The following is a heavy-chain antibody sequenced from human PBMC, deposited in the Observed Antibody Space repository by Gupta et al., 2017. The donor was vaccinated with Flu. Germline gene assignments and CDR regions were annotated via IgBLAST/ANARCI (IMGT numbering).Heavy chain of an antibody. D-gene: IGHD6-13*01. CDR1: YD. J-gene: IGHJ4*02. V-gene: IGHV3-23*01. CDR2: IGGSGFDT. CDR3: ARDEGGSWFRY. Sequence: YDMSWVRQAPGKGLEWVSAIGGSGFDTYYADSVKGRVTISRDNSKNTVSLEVNSLGAEDTALYYCARDEGGSWFRYWGQGTLVTVSS.